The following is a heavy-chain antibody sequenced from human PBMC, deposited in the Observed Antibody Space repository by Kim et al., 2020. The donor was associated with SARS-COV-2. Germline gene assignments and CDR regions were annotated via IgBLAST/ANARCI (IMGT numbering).Heavy chain of an antibody. V-gene: IGHV3-73*01. CDR2: IRSKANSYAT. J-gene: IGHJ6*02. CDR3: TSRIWFGEAVNYYYGMDV. Sequence: GGSLRLSCAASGFTFSGSAMHWVRQASGKGLEWVGRIRSKANSYATAYAASVKGRFTISRDDSKNTAYLQMNSLKTEDTAVYYCTSRIWFGEAVNYYYGMDVWGQGTTVTVSS. D-gene: IGHD3-10*01. CDR1: GFTFSGSA.